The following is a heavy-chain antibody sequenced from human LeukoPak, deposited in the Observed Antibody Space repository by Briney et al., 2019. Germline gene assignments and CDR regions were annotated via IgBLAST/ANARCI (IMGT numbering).Heavy chain of an antibody. Sequence: SETLTLTCTVSGGSVSSGSYYWSWIRQPPGKGLEWIGYIYYSGSAKYNPSLKSRVTISVDTSKNQFSLKLTSVTAADTAVYYCARGFGDWGLSWFDPWGQGTLVTVSS. CDR3: ARGFGDWGLSWFDP. V-gene: IGHV4-61*01. J-gene: IGHJ5*02. CDR1: GGSVSSGSYY. D-gene: IGHD3-10*01. CDR2: IYYSGSA.